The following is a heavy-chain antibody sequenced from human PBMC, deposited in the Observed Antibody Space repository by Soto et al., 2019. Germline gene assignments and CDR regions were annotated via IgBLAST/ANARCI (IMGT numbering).Heavy chain of an antibody. J-gene: IGHJ4*02. V-gene: IGHV4-59*01. CDR2: IYYSGST. CDR1: GGSISSYY. D-gene: IGHD3-10*01. Sequence: QVQLQESGPGLVKPSETLSLPCTVSGGSISSYYWSWIRQPPGKGLEWIGYIYYSGSTNYNPSLRSRVTRSVDTAKNQFSLKLSSVTAADTAVYYCARSGSGRTHDYWGQGTLVTVSS. CDR3: ARSGSGRTHDY.